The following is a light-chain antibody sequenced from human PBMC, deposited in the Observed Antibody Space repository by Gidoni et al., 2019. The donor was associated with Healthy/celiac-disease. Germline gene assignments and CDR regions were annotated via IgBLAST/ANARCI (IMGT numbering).Light chain of an antibody. CDR2: AAS. CDR3: QRSYSTLT. J-gene: IGKJ4*01. CDR1: QSISSY. V-gene: IGKV1-39*01. Sequence: DIQMIQSPSSLSASVGDRVTITCRASQSISSYLNWYQQKPGKAPKLLIYAASSFQSGVPSRFSGSGSGTDFTLTISSLQPEDFATYYCQRSYSTLTFGGXTKVEIK.